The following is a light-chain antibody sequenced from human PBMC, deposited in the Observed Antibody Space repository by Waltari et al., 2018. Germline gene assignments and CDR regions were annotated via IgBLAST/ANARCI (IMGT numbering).Light chain of an antibody. CDR2: DVI. V-gene: IGLV2-14*01. CDR1: SSDVGGHNQ. J-gene: IGLJ3*02. CDR3: SSFTSDSTLV. Sequence: QSALTQPASVSGSPGQSITISCPGTSSDVGGHNQVSWCQQHPGKAPKVLIYDVIFRATGVSNRFSGSKSGNTASLTISGLQADDEGDYYCSSFTSDSTLVFGGGTKLTVL.